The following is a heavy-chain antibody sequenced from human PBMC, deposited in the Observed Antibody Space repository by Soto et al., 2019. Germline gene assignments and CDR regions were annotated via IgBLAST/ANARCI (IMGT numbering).Heavy chain of an antibody. CDR1: GYTFTGYY. J-gene: IGHJ6*02. CDR3: ASASVITFGGVIVPYYYYGMDV. D-gene: IGHD3-16*02. Sequence: QVQLVQSGAEVKKPGASVKVSCKASGYTFTGYYMHWVRQAPGQGLEWMGWINPNSGGTNYAQKFQGRGTMTRDTAISTAYMELSRLRSDDTAVYYCASASVITFGGVIVPYYYYGMDVWGQGTTVTVSS. CDR2: INPNSGGT. V-gene: IGHV1-2*02.